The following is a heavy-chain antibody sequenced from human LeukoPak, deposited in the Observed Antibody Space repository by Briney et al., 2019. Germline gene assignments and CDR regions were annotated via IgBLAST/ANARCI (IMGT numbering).Heavy chain of an antibody. CDR3: ARDRWLQLVYYGMDV. D-gene: IGHD5-24*01. Sequence: GGSLRLSCAASGFTFSSYSMNWVRQAPGKGLEWVSSISSGSSYIYYADSVKGRFTISRDNAKNSLYLQMNSLGAEDTAVYYCARDRWLQLVYYGMDVWGQGTTVTVSS. CDR1: GFTFSSYS. CDR2: ISSGSSYI. J-gene: IGHJ6*02. V-gene: IGHV3-21*01.